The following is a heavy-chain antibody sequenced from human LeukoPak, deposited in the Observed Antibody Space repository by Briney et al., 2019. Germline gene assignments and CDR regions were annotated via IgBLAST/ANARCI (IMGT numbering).Heavy chain of an antibody. CDR1: GGSISSGSYY. J-gene: IGHJ4*02. V-gene: IGHV4-61*02. CDR2: IYTSGST. Sequence: PSETLSLTCTVSGGSISSGSYYWSWIRQPAGKGLEWIGRIYTSGSTNYNPSLKSRVTISVDTSKNQFSLKLSSVTAADTAVYYCARGWDYYDSSGYSFDYRGQGTLVTVSS. CDR3: ARGWDYYDSSGYSFDY. D-gene: IGHD3-22*01.